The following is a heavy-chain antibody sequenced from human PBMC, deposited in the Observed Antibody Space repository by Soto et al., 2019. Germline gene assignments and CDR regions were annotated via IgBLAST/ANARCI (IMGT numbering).Heavy chain of an antibody. CDR3: ARERDILTGYYPKPLDY. CDR2: MSYDGRNQ. CDR1: GFTFG. Sequence: GSLRLSCAASGFTFGMHWVRQAPGKGLEWLAIMSYDGRNQYYSDSVEGRFTISRDNSKNTLYLQMNSLRAEDTAVYSCARERDILTGYYPKPLDYWGQGTLVTVSS. V-gene: IGHV3-30*03. J-gene: IGHJ4*02. D-gene: IGHD3-9*01.